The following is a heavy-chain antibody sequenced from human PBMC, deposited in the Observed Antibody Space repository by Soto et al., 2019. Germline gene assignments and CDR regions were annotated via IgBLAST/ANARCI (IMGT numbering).Heavy chain of an antibody. J-gene: IGHJ4*02. V-gene: IGHV3-74*01. Sequence: GSLRLPCAASGFTFSSYWMHWVRQAPEKGLLWVSRIKSDGSSTTYPDSVKGRFTISRDNAKNTLYLQMNSLSAEDTAVYFCASSRYTGGYFDYWGQGTLVTVSS. CDR2: IKSDGSST. D-gene: IGHD2-8*02. CDR1: GFTFSSYW. CDR3: ASSRYTGGYFDY.